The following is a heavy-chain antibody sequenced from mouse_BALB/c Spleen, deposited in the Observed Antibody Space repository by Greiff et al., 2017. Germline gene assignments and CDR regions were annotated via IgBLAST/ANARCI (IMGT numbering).Heavy chain of an antibody. Sequence: EVMLVGSGGGLVQPGGSLKLSCAASGFTFSSYTMSWVRQTPEKRLEWVAYISNGGGSTYYPDTVKGRFTISRDNAKNTLYLQMSSLKSEDTAMYYCASFYGSSYVGWYFDVWGAGTTVTVSS. CDR2: ISNGGGST. CDR3: ASFYGSSYVGWYFDV. CDR1: GFTFSSYT. V-gene: IGHV5-12-2*01. D-gene: IGHD1-1*01. J-gene: IGHJ1*01.